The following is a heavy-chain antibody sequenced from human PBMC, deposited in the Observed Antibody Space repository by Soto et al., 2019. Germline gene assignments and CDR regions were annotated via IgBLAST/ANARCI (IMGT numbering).Heavy chain of an antibody. CDR3: ARASRIRYFDWLFPQELSWFDP. CDR2: IIPIFGTA. CDR1: GGTFSSYA. V-gene: IGHV1-69*13. J-gene: IGHJ5*02. D-gene: IGHD3-9*01. Sequence: GASVKVSCKASGGTFSSYAISWVRQAPGQGLEWMGGIIPIFGTANYAQKFQGRVTITADESTSTAYMELSSLRSEDTAVYYCARASRIRYFDWLFPQELSWFDPWGQGTLVTVSS.